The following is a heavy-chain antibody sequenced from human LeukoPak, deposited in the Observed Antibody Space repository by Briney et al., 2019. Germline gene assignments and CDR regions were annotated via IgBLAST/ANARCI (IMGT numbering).Heavy chain of an antibody. Sequence: NPSETLSLTCTVSGASISNYYWSWIRHTPEKGLEWMGHIHSSGGSSYYPSLKSRPTLSIDTSRNQPSLKRPSVTAADTAGYFCARLGSYHDFWGQGALVTVSS. CDR1: GASISNYY. D-gene: IGHD1-26*01. CDR2: IHSSGGS. V-gene: IGHV4-4*09. CDR3: ARLGSYHDF. J-gene: IGHJ4*02.